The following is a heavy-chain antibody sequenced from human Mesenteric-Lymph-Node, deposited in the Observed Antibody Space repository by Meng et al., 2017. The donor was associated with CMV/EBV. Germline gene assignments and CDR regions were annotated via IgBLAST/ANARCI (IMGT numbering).Heavy chain of an antibody. CDR1: GFTLSGSE. V-gene: IGHV3-48*03. J-gene: IGHJ4*02. CDR2: ITSDVTTT. D-gene: IGHD2-2*01. Sequence: GESLKISCAASGFTLSGSEMNWVRQAPGRGLEWVSYITSDVTTTCYADSVKGRFTISRDNSKDTLYLQMNSLRAEDTAVYYCAKDQSGSRDVLIPAAYDYWGQGTLVTVSS. CDR3: AKDQSGSRDVLIPAAYDY.